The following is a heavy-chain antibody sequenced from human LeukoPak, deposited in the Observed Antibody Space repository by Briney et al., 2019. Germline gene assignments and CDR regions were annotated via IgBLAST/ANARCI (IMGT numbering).Heavy chain of an antibody. CDR2: IHISDGT. CDR1: RFTVSSND. D-gene: IGHD3/OR15-3a*01. J-gene: IGHJ4*02. CDR3: AADWPLDY. V-gene: IGHV3-66*01. Sequence: GGSLRLSCAASRFTVSSNDMSWVRQAPGKGLEWVSIIHISDGTYYADSVKGRFTISRDNSKNTLYLQMNSLRAEDTAVYYCAADWPLDYWGQGTLVTVSS.